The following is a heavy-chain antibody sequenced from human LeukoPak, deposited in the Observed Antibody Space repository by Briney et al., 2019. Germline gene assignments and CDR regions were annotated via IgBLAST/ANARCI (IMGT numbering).Heavy chain of an antibody. CDR1: GYSISTDYY. CDR3: ASIRGYSYGYTHD. Sequence: TLSLTCIVSGYSISTDYYWGWIRQPPGKGLEWIGEINHSGSTNYNPSLKSRVTISVDTSKNQFSLKLSSVTAADTAVYYCASIRGYSYGYTHDWGQGTLVTVTS. J-gene: IGHJ4*02. D-gene: IGHD5-18*01. V-gene: IGHV4-38-2*02. CDR2: INHSGST.